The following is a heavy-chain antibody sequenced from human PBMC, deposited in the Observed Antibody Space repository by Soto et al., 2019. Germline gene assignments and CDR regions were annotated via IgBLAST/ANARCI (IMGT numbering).Heavy chain of an antibody. CDR1: GYTFTSYD. J-gene: IGHJ4*02. V-gene: IGHV1-8*01. D-gene: IGHD2-15*01. CDR3: ARGSRDILDH. CDR2: MNPNSGNT. Sequence: QVQLVQSGAEVKKPGASVKVSCKASGYTFTSYDVNWVRQATGQGLEWMGWMNPNSGNTGFAQKFQGRVTMTRNTSINPAYMERSSPRSEDTALYYCARGSRDILDHWGQGTLVTVSS.